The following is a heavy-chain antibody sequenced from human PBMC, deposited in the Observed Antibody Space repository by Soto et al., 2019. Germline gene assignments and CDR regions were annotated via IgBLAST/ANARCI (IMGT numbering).Heavy chain of an antibody. J-gene: IGHJ4*02. V-gene: IGHV4-59*08. CDR2: IYYSGST. D-gene: IGHD6-19*01. Sequence: SETLSLTCTVSGGSISSYYWSWIRQPPGKGLEWIGYIYYSGSTNYNPSLKSRVTISVDTSKNQFSLKLSSVTAADTAVYYCARHGPSWSSGWYYWGQGTLVTVSS. CDR3: ARHGPSWSSGWYY. CDR1: GGSISSYY.